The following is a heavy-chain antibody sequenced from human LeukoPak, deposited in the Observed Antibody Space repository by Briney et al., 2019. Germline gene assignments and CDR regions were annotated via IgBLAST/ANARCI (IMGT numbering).Heavy chain of an antibody. CDR3: ARDPGRKPKGGLYYFDY. CDR1: GYSISSGYY. Sequence: SETLSLTCTVSGYSISSGYYWGWIRQPPGKGLEWIGSIYHSGSTYYNPSLKSRVTISVDTSKHQFSLKLSSVTAADTAVYYCARDPGRKPKGGLYYFDYWGQGTLVTVSS. J-gene: IGHJ4*02. CDR2: IYHSGST. D-gene: IGHD1-26*01. V-gene: IGHV4-38-2*02.